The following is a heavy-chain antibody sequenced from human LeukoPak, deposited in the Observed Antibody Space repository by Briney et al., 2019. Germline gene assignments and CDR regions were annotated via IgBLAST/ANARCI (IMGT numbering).Heavy chain of an antibody. CDR3: CRDATGEAVLFFFDN. CDR2: INPNSGGT. D-gene: IGHD1-14*01. J-gene: IGHJ4*02. CDR1: DYTLTANP. V-gene: IGHV1-2*02. Sequence: ASVNASCKPSDYTLTANPLHWSPQAPGQGLEWMGWINPNSGGTKYAQTFQGRVTMTRDTSITTAYMDLSSLRSDDESAYYCCRDATGEAVLFFFDNRGQGTVVTVSS.